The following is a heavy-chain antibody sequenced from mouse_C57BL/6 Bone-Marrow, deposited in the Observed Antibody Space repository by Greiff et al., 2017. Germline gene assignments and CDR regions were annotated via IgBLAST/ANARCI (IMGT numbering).Heavy chain of an antibody. CDR1: GFSLTSYG. J-gene: IGHJ1*03. Sequence: VKLMESGPGLVQPSQSLSITCTVSGFSLTSYGVHWVRQSPGKGLEWLGVIWRGGSTDYNAAFMSRLSITKDNSKSQVFFKMNSLQADDTAIYYCAKNGGITTVVANWYFDVWGTGTTVTVSS. V-gene: IGHV2-5*01. D-gene: IGHD1-1*01. CDR2: IWRGGST. CDR3: AKNGGITTVVANWYFDV.